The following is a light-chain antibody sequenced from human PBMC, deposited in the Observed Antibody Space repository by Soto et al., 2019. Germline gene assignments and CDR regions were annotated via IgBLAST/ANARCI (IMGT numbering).Light chain of an antibody. CDR1: QSISSW. J-gene: IGKJ2*01. Sequence: DIQMTQSPPTLSASVGDRVTITCRASQSISSWLAWYQQKPGKAPKLLIYDASSLESGVPSRFSSSGSGTEFTLTISSLQPDDFATYYCQQYNSYRYTFGQGTKVDIK. CDR3: QQYNSYRYT. CDR2: DAS. V-gene: IGKV1-5*01.